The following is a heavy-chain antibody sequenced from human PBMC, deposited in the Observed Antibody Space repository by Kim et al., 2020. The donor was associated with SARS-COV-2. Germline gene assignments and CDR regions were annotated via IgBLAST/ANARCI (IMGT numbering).Heavy chain of an antibody. J-gene: IGHJ4*02. Sequence: ASVKVSCKASGYTLSDFAIHWVHQAPGQGLKWMAWINTGNGDTKSSQKFQGRVTITRDTVSSTVYMELSSLTSEDTAVYYCARGSMATYDYWGQGTLISV. CDR2: INTGNGDT. CDR1: GYTLSDFA. D-gene: IGHD2-8*01. V-gene: IGHV1-3*04. CDR3: ARGSMATYDY.